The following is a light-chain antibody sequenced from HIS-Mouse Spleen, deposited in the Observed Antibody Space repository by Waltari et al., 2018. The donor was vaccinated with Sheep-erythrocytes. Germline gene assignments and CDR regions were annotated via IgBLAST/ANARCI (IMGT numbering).Light chain of an antibody. CDR2: NDS. CDR1: ALPKQY. J-gene: IGLJ1*01. V-gene: IGLV3-25*03. Sequence: SYELTQPPSVSVSPGQTARITCSGDALPKQYAYWYQPKPGQAPVLVIYNDSERPSGIPERFSGSSSGTTVTLTISGVQAEDEADYYCQSADSSGTYVFGTGTKVTVL. CDR3: QSADSSGTYV.